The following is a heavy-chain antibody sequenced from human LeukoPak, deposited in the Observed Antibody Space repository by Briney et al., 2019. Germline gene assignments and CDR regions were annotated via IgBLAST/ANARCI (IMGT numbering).Heavy chain of an antibody. J-gene: IGHJ6*02. CDR1: GFTFSSYS. V-gene: IGHV3-48*02. CDR2: INSGSSTI. D-gene: IGHD1-14*01. Sequence: GGSLRLSCAASGFTFSSYSMNWVRQAPGKGLEWVSYINSGSSTIYYADSVKGRFTISRDNAKNSLYLQMNSLRDDDTAVYYCARGNPGRGYPYYYGMDVWGHGTTVTVSS. CDR3: ARGNPGRGYPYYYGMDV.